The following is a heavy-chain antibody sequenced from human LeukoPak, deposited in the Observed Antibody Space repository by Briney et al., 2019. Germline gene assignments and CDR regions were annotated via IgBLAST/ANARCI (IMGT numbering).Heavy chain of an antibody. V-gene: IGHV1-69*01. CDR1: GGTFSSYA. D-gene: IGHD4-17*01. Sequence: GASVKVSCKASGGTFSSYAISWVRLAPGQGLEWMGGIIPIFGTANYAQKFQGRVTITADESTSTAYMELSSLRSEDTAVYYCARKATVTGQYYFDYWGQGTLVTVSS. CDR3: ARKATVTGQYYFDY. J-gene: IGHJ4*02. CDR2: IIPIFGTA.